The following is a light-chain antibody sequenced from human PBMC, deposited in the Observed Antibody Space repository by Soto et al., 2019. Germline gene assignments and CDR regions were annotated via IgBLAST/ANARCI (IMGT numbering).Light chain of an antibody. CDR1: QSVSSH. J-gene: IGKJ1*01. V-gene: IGKV3-15*01. CDR2: GAS. CDR3: QQYNNWPGWT. Sequence: EILVTQSPATLSVSPGERATLSCRTSQSVSSHVAWYQQNPGQAPRLLIHGASTRATAIPARFSGSGSGTEFTLTTISLQSEALAVYHCQQYNNWPGWTFGQGTTVDMK.